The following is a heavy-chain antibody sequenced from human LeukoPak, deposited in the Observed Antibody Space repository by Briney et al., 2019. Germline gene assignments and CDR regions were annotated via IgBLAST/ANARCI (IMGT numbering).Heavy chain of an antibody. J-gene: IGHJ4*02. Sequence: SETLSLTCTVSGGSISSYYWSWIRQPPRKGLGWIGYISYSGSTNYNPSLKSRVTISVDTSRNQFSLKLNSVTAADTAVYYCARYIWGSYPTFEDYWGQGSLVTVSS. D-gene: IGHD3-16*02. V-gene: IGHV4-59*01. CDR1: GGSISSYY. CDR2: ISYSGST. CDR3: ARYIWGSYPTFEDY.